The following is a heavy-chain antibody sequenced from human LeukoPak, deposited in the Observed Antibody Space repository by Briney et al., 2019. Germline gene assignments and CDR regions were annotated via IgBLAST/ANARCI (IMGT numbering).Heavy chain of an antibody. CDR2: IYYSGST. CDR3: ARVTYSSGWYGVYYYYYYMDV. CDR1: GGSISSSSYY. D-gene: IGHD6-19*01. V-gene: IGHV4-39*01. Sequence: SETLSLTCTVSGGSISSSSYYWGWIRQPPGTGLEWIGSIYYSGSTYYNPSLKSRVTISVDTSKNQFSLKLSSVTAADTAVYYCARVTYSSGWYGVYYYYYYMDVWGKGTTVTVSS. J-gene: IGHJ6*03.